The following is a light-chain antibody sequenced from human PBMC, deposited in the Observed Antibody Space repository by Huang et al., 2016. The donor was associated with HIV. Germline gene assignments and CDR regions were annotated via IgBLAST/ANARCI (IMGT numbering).Light chain of an antibody. Sequence: DIVMTQSPVTLSVSPGERAALSCRASQSVRSNLAWYQQKPGQAPRLLIYGASTRATGIPARVSGSGSGTDFTLTISSLQSEDFAVYYCQQYNNWAPLTFGGGTKVEI. J-gene: IGKJ4*01. CDR3: QQYNNWAPLT. V-gene: IGKV3-15*01. CDR1: QSVRSN. CDR2: GAS.